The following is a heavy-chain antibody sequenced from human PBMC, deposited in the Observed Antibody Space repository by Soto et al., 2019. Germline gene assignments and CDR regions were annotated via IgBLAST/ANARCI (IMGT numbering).Heavy chain of an antibody. Sequence: QVQLVQSGAEVKKPGSSVTVSCKASGGTFSSYAISWVRQAPGPGLEWMGGIIPIFGTANYAQKFQGRVTITADESTSTADMELSSLRSEDTAVYYCARAYSSSWYGAFDIWGQGTMVTVSS. CDR1: GGTFSSYA. J-gene: IGHJ3*02. CDR3: ARAYSSSWYGAFDI. V-gene: IGHV1-69*01. CDR2: IIPIFGTA. D-gene: IGHD6-13*01.